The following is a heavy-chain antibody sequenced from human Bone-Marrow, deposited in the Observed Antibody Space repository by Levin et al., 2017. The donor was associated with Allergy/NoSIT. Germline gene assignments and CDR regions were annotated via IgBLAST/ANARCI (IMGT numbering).Heavy chain of an antibody. D-gene: IGHD3-3*02. V-gene: IGHV4-59*01. CDR3: ARERLQSLFGVVVATNWFDP. J-gene: IGHJ5*02. CDR2: IYYSGST. Sequence: PSETLSLTCTVSGGSISSYYWSWIRQPPGKGLEWIGYIYYSGSTNYNPSLKSRVTISVDTSKNQFSLKLSSVTAADTAVYYCARERLQSLFGVVVATNWFDPWGQGTLVTVSS. CDR1: GGSISSYY.